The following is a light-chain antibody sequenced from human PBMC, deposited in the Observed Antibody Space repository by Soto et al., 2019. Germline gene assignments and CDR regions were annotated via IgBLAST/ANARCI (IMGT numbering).Light chain of an antibody. CDR1: ESISSG. Sequence: DIQMTQSPSTLSASVGDRVTITCRASESISSGMAWYQQKPGKAPNLLIYKASTLESGGPSRFSGSRSRTEFTLTISSLQPDDFATHYCQQYNAYSRMFGHGTKVEIK. J-gene: IGKJ1*01. CDR2: KAS. CDR3: QQYNAYSRM. V-gene: IGKV1-5*03.